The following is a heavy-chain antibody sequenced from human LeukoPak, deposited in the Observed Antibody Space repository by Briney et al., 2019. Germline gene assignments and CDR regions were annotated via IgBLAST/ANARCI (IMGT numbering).Heavy chain of an antibody. CDR3: AREESGSYYGAFDI. V-gene: IGHV1-18*01. Sequence: GASVKVSCKASGYTFTSYGISWVRQAPGQGLEWVGWISAYNGNTNYAQKLQGRVTMTTDTSTSTAYMELRSLRSDDTAVYYCAREESGSYYGAFDIWGQGTMVTVSS. J-gene: IGHJ3*02. CDR2: ISAYNGNT. CDR1: GYTFTSYG. D-gene: IGHD1-26*01.